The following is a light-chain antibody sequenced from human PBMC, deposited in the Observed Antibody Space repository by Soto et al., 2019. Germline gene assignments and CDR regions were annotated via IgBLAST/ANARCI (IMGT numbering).Light chain of an antibody. V-gene: IGKV4-1*01. CDR3: QQYYSYPLT. CDR1: QSVLYSSNNKNY. CDR2: WAS. J-gene: IGKJ4*01. Sequence: DIVMTQSPDSLAVSLGERATINCKSSQSVLYSSNNKNYLAWYQQKPGQPPKLLIYWASTRESGVPDRFSGSGSGTDFTLTISSLQAEDVAVYYCQQYYSYPLTFGGGTKVETK.